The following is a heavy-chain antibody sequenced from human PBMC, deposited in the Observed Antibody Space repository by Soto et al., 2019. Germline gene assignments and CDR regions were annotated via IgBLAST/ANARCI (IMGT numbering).Heavy chain of an antibody. Sequence: PGGSLILSCAASGFTVSSNYMSWVRPAPGKGLEWVSVIYSGGSTYYADSVKGRFTISRHNSKNTLYLQMNSLRAEDTAVYYCARGVTMVRGASYYMDVWGKGTTVTVSS. J-gene: IGHJ6*03. CDR3: ARGVTMVRGASYYMDV. CDR2: IYSGGST. D-gene: IGHD3-10*01. CDR1: GFTVSSNY. V-gene: IGHV3-53*04.